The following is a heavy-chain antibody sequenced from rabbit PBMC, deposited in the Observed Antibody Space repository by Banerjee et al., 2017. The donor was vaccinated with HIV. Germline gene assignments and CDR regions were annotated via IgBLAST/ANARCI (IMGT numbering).Heavy chain of an antibody. V-gene: IGHV1S7*01. CDR1: GFDFSSYS. CDR3: ARGLVAGVLDL. J-gene: IGHJ4*01. D-gene: IGHD3-3*01. CDR2: IYAGEGST. Sequence: QQLVESGGGLVKPGASLTLTCKASGFDFSSYSMTWVRQAPGKGLEWIGMIYAGEGSTDYASWVNGRFTVSLDNAQNTVFLQMTSLTAADTATYFCARGLVAGVLDLWGPGTLVTVS.